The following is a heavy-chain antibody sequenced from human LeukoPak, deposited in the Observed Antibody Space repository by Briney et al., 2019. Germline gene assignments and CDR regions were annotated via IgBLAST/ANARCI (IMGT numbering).Heavy chain of an antibody. V-gene: IGHV3-23*01. CDR2: ISGSGDRT. CDR1: GFTFSDSD. J-gene: IGHJ4*02. Sequence: GGSLRLSCAASGFTFSDSDMSWVRQAPGKGLEWVSGISGSGDRTYNADSVKGRFTISRDNSKNTLYLQMNSLRAEDTAVYYCAKDRRYSYGCDYWGQGTLVTVSS. D-gene: IGHD5-18*01. CDR3: AKDRRYSYGCDY.